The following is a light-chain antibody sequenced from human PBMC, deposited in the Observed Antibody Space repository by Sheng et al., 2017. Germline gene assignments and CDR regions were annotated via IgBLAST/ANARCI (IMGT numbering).Light chain of an antibody. CDR2: AAS. CDR3: QQRANWPLT. V-gene: IGKV3D-20*02. Sequence: ENVLTQSPDTLSLSPGERATLSCRASESVSRTYLAWFQQKPGQAPRLLIYAASFRATGIPARFSGSDSGTDLTLTISSLEPEDVAVYYCQQRANWPLTFGGGTKVEIK. J-gene: IGKJ4*01. CDR1: ESVSRTY.